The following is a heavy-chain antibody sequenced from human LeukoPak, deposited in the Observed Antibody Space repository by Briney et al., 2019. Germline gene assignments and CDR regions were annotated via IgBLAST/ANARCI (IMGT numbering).Heavy chain of an antibody. D-gene: IGHD6-13*01. CDR1: GFTFSSYA. J-gene: IGHJ3*02. CDR3: ARVAAAGFRYLNAFDI. Sequence: GGSLRLSCAASGFTFSSYAMHWVRQAPGKGLEWVAVISYDGSNKYYADSVKGRFTISRDNSKNTLYLQMNSLRAEDTAVYYCARVAAAGFRYLNAFDIWGQGTMVTVSS. CDR2: ISYDGSNK. V-gene: IGHV3-30-3*01.